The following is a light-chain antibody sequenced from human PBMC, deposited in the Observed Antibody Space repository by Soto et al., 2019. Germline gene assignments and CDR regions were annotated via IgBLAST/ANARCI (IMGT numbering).Light chain of an antibody. Sequence: QSVVTQEPSFSVSPGGTVTLTCGLSSGSVSTSYYPSWYQQTPGQAPRTLIYNKNTRSSGVPGRFSGSILGNKAALTIAGAQADDEYYYYCVLYMGSGISVFGGGTKLTVL. CDR3: VLYMGSGISV. CDR1: SGSVSTSYY. CDR2: NKN. J-gene: IGLJ3*02. V-gene: IGLV8-61*01.